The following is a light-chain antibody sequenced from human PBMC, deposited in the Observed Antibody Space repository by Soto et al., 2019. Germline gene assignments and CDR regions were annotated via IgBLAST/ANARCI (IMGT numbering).Light chain of an antibody. Sequence: DIQMTQSPSSLSASVGDRVTITCRASQGISTYLNWYQQKPGKAPKLLIYAASTFQSGVPSRFSGSGSETDFTLTISSLQPEDFATYSCQQSYGTTWTFGQGTKV. CDR3: QQSYGTTWT. V-gene: IGKV1-39*01. J-gene: IGKJ1*01. CDR2: AAS. CDR1: QGISTY.